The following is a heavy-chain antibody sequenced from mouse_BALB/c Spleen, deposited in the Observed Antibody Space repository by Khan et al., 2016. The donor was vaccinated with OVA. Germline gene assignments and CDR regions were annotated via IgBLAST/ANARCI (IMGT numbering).Heavy chain of an antibody. CDR2: ISPNSDGS. V-gene: IGHV1S136*01. CDR1: GYTFTSYV. J-gene: IGHJ3*01. D-gene: IGHD1-1*01. Sequence: VQLQQSGPELVKPGASVKMSCKASGYTFTSYVMHWVKQKPGQGLEWIGYISPNSDGSKYNEKFRGKATLTSDKSSSTAYMELSRLVSEDSAVFYCLRSLYYYGSAYEGFAYWGQGTLVTVSA. CDR3: LRSLYYYGSAYEGFAY.